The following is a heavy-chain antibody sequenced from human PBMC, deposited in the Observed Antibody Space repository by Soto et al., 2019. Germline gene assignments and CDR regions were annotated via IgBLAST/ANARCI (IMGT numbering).Heavy chain of an antibody. V-gene: IGHV4-30-2*01. CDR1: GGSISSGGYS. D-gene: IGHD2-2*01. Sequence: NPSETLSLTCAVSGGSISSGGYSWSWIRQPPGKGLEWIGYIYHSGSTYYNPSLKSRVTISVDRSKNQFSLKLSSVTAADTAVYYCAGTHCSSTSCPPGYWGQGTLVTVSS. J-gene: IGHJ4*02. CDR2: IYHSGST. CDR3: AGTHCSSTSCPPGY.